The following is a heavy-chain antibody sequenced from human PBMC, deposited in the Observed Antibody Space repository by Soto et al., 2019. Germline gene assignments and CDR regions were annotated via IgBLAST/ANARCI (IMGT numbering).Heavy chain of an antibody. J-gene: IGHJ4*02. D-gene: IGHD2-21*02. CDR2: LLRSGSTT. CDR3: AKDAISGDGIWLMDS. V-gene: IGHV3-23*01. CDR1: GFTFRNFA. Sequence: ESGGGLVQPGGSLRLSCAASGFTFRNFAMTWARQAPGKGLEWVAGLLRSGSTTYYADSVKGRFTISSDISASSLYLQMDNLRAEDTAVYYCAKDAISGDGIWLMDSWGQGTVVTVSS.